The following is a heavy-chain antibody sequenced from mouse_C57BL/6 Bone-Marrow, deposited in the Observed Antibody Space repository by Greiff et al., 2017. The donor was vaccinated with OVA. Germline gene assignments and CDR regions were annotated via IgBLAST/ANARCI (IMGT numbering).Heavy chain of an antibody. V-gene: IGHV1-9*01. J-gene: IGHJ1*03. CDR2: ILPGSGST. CDR1: GYTFTGYW. D-gene: IGHD1-1*01. CDR3: AREGIYYYWYFDV. Sequence: VQLQQSGAELMKPGASVKLSCKATGYTFTGYWIEWVKQRPGHGLEWIGEILPGSGSTNYNEKFKGKATFTADTYSNTAYMRLSSLTTEDSAIYYCAREGIYYYWYFDVWGTGTTVTVSS.